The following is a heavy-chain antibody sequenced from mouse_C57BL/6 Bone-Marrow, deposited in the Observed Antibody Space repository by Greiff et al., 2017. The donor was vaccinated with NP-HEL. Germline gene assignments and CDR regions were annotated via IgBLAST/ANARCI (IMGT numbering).Heavy chain of an antibody. CDR1: GFTFSNYW. CDR3: TEPGLLPFAY. CDR2: IRLKSDNYAT. Sequence: EVKLMESGGGLVQPGGSMKLSCVASGFTFSNYWMNWVRQSPEKGLEWVAQIRLKSDNYATHYAESVKGRFTISRDDSKSSVYLQMNNLRAEDTGIYYCTEPGLLPFAYWGQGTLVTVSA. D-gene: IGHD1-1*01. V-gene: IGHV6-3*01. J-gene: IGHJ3*01.